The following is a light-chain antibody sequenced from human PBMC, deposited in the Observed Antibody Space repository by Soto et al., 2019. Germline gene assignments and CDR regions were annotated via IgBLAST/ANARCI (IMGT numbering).Light chain of an antibody. V-gene: IGLV2-14*01. CDR3: NSYTTTSTYA. CDR1: STDIGSYNY. CDR2: EVS. Sequence: QSVLTQPASVSGSPGQSITISCTGTSTDIGSYNYVSWYQQHPGKAPKLMIYEVSNRPSGVSNRFSGSKSGNTASLIISGLQAEDEADYYCNSYTTTSTYAFGTGTKVTVL. J-gene: IGLJ1*01.